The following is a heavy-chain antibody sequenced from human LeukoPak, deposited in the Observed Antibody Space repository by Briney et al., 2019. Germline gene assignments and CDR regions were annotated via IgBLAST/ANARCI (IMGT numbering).Heavy chain of an antibody. Sequence: SETLSLTCTVSGGSISSGSYYWSWIRQPAGKGLEWIGRIYTSGSTNYNPSLKSRVTISVDTSKNQFSLKLSSVTAADTAVYYCARRIAARLDAFDIWGQGTMVTVSS. CDR2: IYTSGST. CDR3: ARRIAARLDAFDI. D-gene: IGHD6-6*01. CDR1: GGSISSGSYY. V-gene: IGHV4-61*02. J-gene: IGHJ3*02.